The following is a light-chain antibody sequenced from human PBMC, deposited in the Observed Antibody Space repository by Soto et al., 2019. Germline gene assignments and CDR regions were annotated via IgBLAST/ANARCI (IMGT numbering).Light chain of an antibody. V-gene: IGLV2-14*01. J-gene: IGLJ1*01. Sequence: QSALTQPASVSGSPGQSITISCTGTSSDVGTYNYVSWYQQHPDKAPKLMIFEVSNRPSGVSHRFSGSKSGNTASLTISGLQAEDEADYYCSSYTSSSTLQVFGTGTKLTVL. CDR1: SSDVGTYNY. CDR2: EVS. CDR3: SSYTSSSTLQV.